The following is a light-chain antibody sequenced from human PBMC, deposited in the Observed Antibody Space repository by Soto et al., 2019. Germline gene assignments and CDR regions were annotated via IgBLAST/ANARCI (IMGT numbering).Light chain of an antibody. Sequence: QSALTQPASVSGSPGQSITISCTGTSTDVGSYNLVSWYQQHPGKAPKLMIYAVTKRPAGVSSRFSGSKSGNTASLTISGLLAEDEADYYCSCYAGFSTVIFGGGTKLTVL. V-gene: IGLV2-23*02. CDR2: AVT. CDR3: SCYAGFSTVI. CDR1: STDVGSYNL. J-gene: IGLJ2*01.